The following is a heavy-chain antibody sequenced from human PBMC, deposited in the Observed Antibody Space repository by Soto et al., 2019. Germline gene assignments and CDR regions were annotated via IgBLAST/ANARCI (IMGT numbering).Heavy chain of an antibody. J-gene: IGHJ5*02. Sequence: QVQLQESGPGLVKPSQTLSLTCTVSGGSISSGGYYWSWIRQHPGKGLEWIGYIYYRGSTYYNPSLKSRVTISVDTSKNQFSLKLSSVTAADTAVYYCARDQRTGTTAWFDPWGQGTLVTVSS. CDR2: IYYRGST. CDR1: GGSISSGGYY. V-gene: IGHV4-31*03. D-gene: IGHD1-7*01. CDR3: ARDQRTGTTAWFDP.